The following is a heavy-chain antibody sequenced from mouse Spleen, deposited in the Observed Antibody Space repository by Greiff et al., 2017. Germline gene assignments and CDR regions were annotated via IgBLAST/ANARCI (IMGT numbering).Heavy chain of an antibody. V-gene: IGHV1-9*01. J-gene: IGHJ1*01. CDR3: ARGRLRFHWYFDV. D-gene: IGHD1-2*01. CDR2: ILPGSGST. CDR1: GYTFSSYW. Sequence: VQLQQSGAELMKPGASVKISCKATGYTFSSYWIEWVKQRPGHGLEWIGEILPGSGSTNYNEKFKGKATFTADTSSNTAYMQLSSLTSEDSAVYYCARGRLRFHWYFDVWGAGTTVTVSS.